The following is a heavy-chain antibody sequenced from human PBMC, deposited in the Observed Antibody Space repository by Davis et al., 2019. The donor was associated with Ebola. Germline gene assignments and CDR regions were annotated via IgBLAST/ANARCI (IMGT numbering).Heavy chain of an antibody. J-gene: IGHJ6*02. CDR2: ISGSGGST. V-gene: IGHV3-23*01. Sequence: GSLSLSCAVSGFSISSYAMSWVRQAPGKGLEWVSAISGSGGSTYYADPVKGRFTISRDNSKNTLYLQMNSLRAEDTAVYYCASTALPYYYYGMDVWGQGTTVTVSS. D-gene: IGHD2-21*02. CDR3: ASTALPYYYYGMDV. CDR1: GFSISSYA.